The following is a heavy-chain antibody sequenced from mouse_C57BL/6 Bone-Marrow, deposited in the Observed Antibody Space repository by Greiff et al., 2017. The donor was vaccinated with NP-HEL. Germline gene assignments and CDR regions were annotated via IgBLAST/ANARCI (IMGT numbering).Heavy chain of an antibody. CDR2: IYPGSGST. CDR1: GYTFPSYW. V-gene: IGHV1-55*01. J-gene: IGHJ3*01. Sequence: QVQLQQPGAELVKPGASVQMSCKASGYTFPSYWLTWVKQRPGQGLAWIGDIYPGSGSTNYNEKFKSKATLTVDTSSSTAYMQLSSLTSEDSAVYYCAREGGSWFAYWGQGTLVTVSA. CDR3: AREGGSWFAY.